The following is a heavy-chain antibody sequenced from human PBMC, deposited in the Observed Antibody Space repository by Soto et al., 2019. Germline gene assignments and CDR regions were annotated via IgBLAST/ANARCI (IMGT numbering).Heavy chain of an antibody. CDR3: ASGSGEDWDMVRGGYYYYGMDV. CDR2: IIPIFGTA. V-gene: IGHV1-69*13. J-gene: IGHJ6*02. CDR1: GGTFSSYA. D-gene: IGHD3-10*01. Sequence: SVKVSCKAPGGTFSSYAISWVRQAPGQGLEWMGGIIPIFGTANYAQKFQGRVTITADESTSTAYMGLSSLRSEDTAVYYCASGSGEDWDMVRGGYYYYGMDVWGQGTTVTVSS.